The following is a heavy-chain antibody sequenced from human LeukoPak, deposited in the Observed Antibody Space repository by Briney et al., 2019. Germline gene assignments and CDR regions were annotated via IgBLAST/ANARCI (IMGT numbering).Heavy chain of an antibody. Sequence: SETLSLTCTVSGDSISSHYWSWIRQPPGKGLEWIGYIYDSGSTNYNPSLKSRVTISVDTSKNQFSLKLSSVTAADTAVYYCARTTEAHSWRTRYYDYYMDVWGKGTTVTVSS. CDR3: ARTTEAHSWRTRYYDYYMDV. CDR2: IYDSGST. D-gene: IGHD6-13*01. J-gene: IGHJ6*03. CDR1: GDSISSHY. V-gene: IGHV4-59*11.